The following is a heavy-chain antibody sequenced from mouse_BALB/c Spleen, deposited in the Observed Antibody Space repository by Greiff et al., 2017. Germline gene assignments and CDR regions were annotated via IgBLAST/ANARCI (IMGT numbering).Heavy chain of an antibody. Sequence: VKLQESGAELAKPGASVKMSCKASGYTFTSYWMHWVKQRPGQGLEWIGYINPSTGYTEYNQKFKDKATLTADKSSSTAYMQLSSLTSEDSAVYYCASYGYDEGYYAMDYWGQGTSVTVSS. CDR1: GYTFTSYW. CDR3: ASYGYDEGYYAMDY. J-gene: IGHJ4*01. CDR2: INPSTGYT. V-gene: IGHV1-7*01. D-gene: IGHD2-2*01.